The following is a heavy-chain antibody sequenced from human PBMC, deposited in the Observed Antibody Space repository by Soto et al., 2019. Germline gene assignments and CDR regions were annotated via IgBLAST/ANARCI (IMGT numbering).Heavy chain of an antibody. CDR1: GGSICSYY. D-gene: IGHD2-15*01. J-gene: IGHJ4*02. CDR3: ARMSPSYCEATCYSEVVWIVH. Sequence: SETLSLTCTVSGGSICSYYWNWIRQPPGEGLESIGYAFHSGLTSYNPSLKSRVAISLDSSKNQFSLRLRSVTAADTAVYYCARMSPSYCEATCYSEVVWIVHWGQGIQVTVSS. CDR2: AFHSGLT. V-gene: IGHV4-59*01.